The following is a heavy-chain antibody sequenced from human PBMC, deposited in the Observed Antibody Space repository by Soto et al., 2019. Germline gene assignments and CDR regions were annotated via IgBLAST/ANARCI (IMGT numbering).Heavy chain of an antibody. V-gene: IGHV3-30*18. Sequence: QVQLVESGGGVVQPGRSLRLSCAASGFTFSSYGMHWVRQAPGKGLEWVAVISYDGSNKYYADSVKGRFTISRDNSKNTLYLQMNSVRAEDTAVYYCAKEFLSGYDSPLYYWGQGTLVTVSS. CDR3: AKEFLSGYDSPLYY. D-gene: IGHD5-12*01. J-gene: IGHJ4*02. CDR1: GFTFSSYG. CDR2: ISYDGSNK.